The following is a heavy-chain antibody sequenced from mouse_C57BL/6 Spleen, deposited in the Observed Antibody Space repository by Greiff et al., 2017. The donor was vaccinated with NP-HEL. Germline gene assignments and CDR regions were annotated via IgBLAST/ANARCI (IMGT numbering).Heavy chain of an antibody. V-gene: IGHV1-64*01. CDR2: IHPNSGST. D-gene: IGHD1-1*01. CDR1: GYTFISYW. Sequence: QVQLQQPGAELVKPGASVKLSCKASGYTFISYWMHWVKQRPGQGLEWIGMIHPNSGSTNYNEKFKSKVTLTVDKSSSTAYMQLSSLTSEDSAVYYCATEDSYYYGSSYGSCWGQGALVTVAA. CDR3: ATEDSYYYGSSYGSC. J-gene: IGHJ3*01.